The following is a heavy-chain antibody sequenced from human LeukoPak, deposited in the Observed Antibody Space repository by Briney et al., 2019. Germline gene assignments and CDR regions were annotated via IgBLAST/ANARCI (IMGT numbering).Heavy chain of an antibody. CDR2: INHSGST. V-gene: IGHV4-34*01. CDR3: ARGHSGWYHSFDY. Sequence: SETLSLTCAVYGGSFSGYYWSWIRQPPGKGLEWIGEINHSGSTNYNPSLKSRVTISVDTSKNQFSLKLSSVTAADTAVYYCARGHSGWYHSFDYWGQGTLVTVSS. J-gene: IGHJ4*02. CDR1: GGSFSGYY. D-gene: IGHD6-19*01.